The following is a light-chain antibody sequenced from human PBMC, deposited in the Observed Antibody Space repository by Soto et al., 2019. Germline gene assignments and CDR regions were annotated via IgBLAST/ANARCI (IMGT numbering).Light chain of an antibody. V-gene: IGLV4-60*02. CDR2: LEGSGSY. CDR3: ETWDFNKRV. CDR1: SGHSSYI. Sequence: QPVLTQSSSASASLGSSVKLTCTLSSGHSSYIIAWHQQQPGKAPRYLMKLEGSGSYNKGSGVPDRFSGSSSGADRYLTISNLQFEDEADYYCETWDFNKRVFGGGTQLTV. J-gene: IGLJ3*02.